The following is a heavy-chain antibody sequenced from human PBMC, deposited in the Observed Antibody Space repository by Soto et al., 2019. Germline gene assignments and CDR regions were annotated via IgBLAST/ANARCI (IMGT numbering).Heavy chain of an antibody. J-gene: IGHJ4*02. CDR2: IYFSGST. Sequence: SETLSLTCTVSGGSISSSSYYWGWIRQPPGKGLEWIGSIYFSGSTYYNPSLKSRVTISVDTSKNQYSLKLSSVTAADTAVYYCAGHGYSDSSGYSYEYWGRGTLITVSS. D-gene: IGHD3-22*01. V-gene: IGHV4-39*01. CDR3: AGHGYSDSSGYSYEY. CDR1: GGSISSSSYY.